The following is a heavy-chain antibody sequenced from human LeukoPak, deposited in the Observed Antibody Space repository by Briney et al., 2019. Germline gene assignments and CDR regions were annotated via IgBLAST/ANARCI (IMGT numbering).Heavy chain of an antibody. CDR1: GFTFSSYG. D-gene: IGHD3-10*01. Sequence: GGSLRLSCAASGFTFSSYGMHWVRQAPGKGLEWVAYIQNDGSNEQYADSVKGRFSISRDSSKNILYLQMNSLRAEDTALYYCAKGVWFGELNDAFDIWGQGTMVTVSS. CDR2: IQNDGSNE. V-gene: IGHV3-30*02. J-gene: IGHJ3*02. CDR3: AKGVWFGELNDAFDI.